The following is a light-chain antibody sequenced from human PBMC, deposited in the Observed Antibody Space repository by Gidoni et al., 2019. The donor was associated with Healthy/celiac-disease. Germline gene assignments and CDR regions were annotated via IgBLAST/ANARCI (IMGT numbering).Light chain of an antibody. Sequence: EIVMTQSPATLSVSPGERATLSCRASQSVSSNLAWYQQKPGQAPRLLIYGASTRATGIPARGSGSGSGTEFTRTISSLQSEDFAVYYCQQDNNWPPITFGQGTRLEIK. CDR1: QSVSSN. J-gene: IGKJ5*01. CDR2: GAS. CDR3: QQDNNWPPIT. V-gene: IGKV3-15*01.